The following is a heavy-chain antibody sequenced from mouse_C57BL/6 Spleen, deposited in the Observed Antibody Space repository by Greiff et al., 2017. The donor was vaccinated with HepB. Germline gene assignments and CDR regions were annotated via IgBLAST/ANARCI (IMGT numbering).Heavy chain of an antibody. D-gene: IGHD4-1*01. CDR3: ARSDWDGDAMDY. V-gene: IGHV1-69*01. Sequence: QVQLQQPGAELVMPGASVKLSCKASGYTFTSYWMHWVKQRPGQGLEWIGEIDPSDSYTNYNQKLKGKSTLTVDKSSSTAFMQLSSLTSEDSAVYYCARSDWDGDAMDYWGQGTSVTVSS. CDR1: GYTFTSYW. J-gene: IGHJ4*01. CDR2: IDPSDSYT.